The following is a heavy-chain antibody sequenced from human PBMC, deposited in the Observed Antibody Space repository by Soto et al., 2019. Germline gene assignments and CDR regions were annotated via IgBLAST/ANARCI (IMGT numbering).Heavy chain of an antibody. V-gene: IGHV4-59*01. CDR2: IYYSGST. Sequence: PSETLSLTCTVSGGSISSYDWRWIRQPPGKGLEWIGYIYYSGSTNYNPSLKSRVTISVDTSKNQFSLKLSSVTAADTAVYYCARAYGGYADYWGQGALVTVYS. J-gene: IGHJ4*02. CDR3: ARAYGGYADY. CDR1: GGSISSYD. D-gene: IGHD5-12*01.